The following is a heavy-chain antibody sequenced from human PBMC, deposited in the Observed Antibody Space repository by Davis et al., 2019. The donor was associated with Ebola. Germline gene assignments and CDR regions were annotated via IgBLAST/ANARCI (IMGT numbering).Heavy chain of an antibody. CDR1: GFTFSSYA. D-gene: IGHD1-1*01. V-gene: IGHV3-23*01. Sequence: GESLKISCAASGFTFSSYAMSWVRQTPGKGLEWVSAISGSGGSTYYADSVKGRFTISRDNSKNTLYLQMNSLRAEDTAVYYCASSTIGNTAFDYWGQGTLITVSS. J-gene: IGHJ4*02. CDR2: ISGSGGST. CDR3: ASSTIGNTAFDY.